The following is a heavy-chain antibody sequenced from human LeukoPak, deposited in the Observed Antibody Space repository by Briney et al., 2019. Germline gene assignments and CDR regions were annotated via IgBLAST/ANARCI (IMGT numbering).Heavy chain of an antibody. CDR1: GFTFSSYE. D-gene: IGHD3-22*01. CDR2: ISRSGTTI. J-gene: IGHJ4*02. Sequence: GGSLRLSCAASGFTFSSYEMNWVRQAPGKGLEWISYISRSGTTIYYADSVKGRFTISRDNAKNSLYLQMNSLRAEDTALYYCARDSFDSSGYYFDYWDQGTLVTVSS. CDR3: ARDSFDSSGYYFDY. V-gene: IGHV3-48*03.